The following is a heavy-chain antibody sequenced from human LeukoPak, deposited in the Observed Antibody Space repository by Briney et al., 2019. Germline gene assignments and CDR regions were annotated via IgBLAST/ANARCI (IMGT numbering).Heavy chain of an antibody. CDR1: GGSITQTNY. Sequence: SGTLSLTCDVSGGSITQTNYWTWVRQPPGKGLEWIGEVNLQGGTNYNPSLLHRVAISVDTSANHVSLQMTSVTAADTAVYYCARVITIFGVVTGSMDVWGQGTTVTVSS. V-gene: IGHV4-4*02. CDR3: ARVITIFGVVTGSMDV. D-gene: IGHD3-3*01. CDR2: VNLQGGT. J-gene: IGHJ6*02.